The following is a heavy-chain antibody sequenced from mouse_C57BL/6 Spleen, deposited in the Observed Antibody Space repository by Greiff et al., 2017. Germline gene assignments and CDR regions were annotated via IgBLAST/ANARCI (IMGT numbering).Heavy chain of an antibody. CDR1: GYSITSGYD. Sequence: EVQGVESGPGMVKPSQSLSLTCTVTGYSITSGYDWHWIRHFPGNKLEWMGYISYSGSTNYNPSLKSRISITHDTSKNHFFLKLNSVTTEDTATYYCARGAQAPLDYWGQGTTLTVST. D-gene: IGHD3-2*02. V-gene: IGHV3-1*01. CDR3: ARGAQAPLDY. J-gene: IGHJ2*01. CDR2: ISYSGST.